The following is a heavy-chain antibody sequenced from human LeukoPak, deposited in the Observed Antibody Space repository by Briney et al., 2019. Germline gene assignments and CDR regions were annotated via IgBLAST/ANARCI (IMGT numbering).Heavy chain of an antibody. J-gene: IGHJ5*02. Sequence: ASVKVSCKASGYTFTGYYMHWVRQAPGQGLEWMGWINPNSGGTNYAQKFQGRVTMTRDTSISTAYMELSGLRSDDTAVYYCARTYSGYDSYWFDPWGQGTLVTVSS. D-gene: IGHD5-12*01. V-gene: IGHV1-2*02. CDR1: GYTFTGYY. CDR3: ARTYSGYDSYWFDP. CDR2: INPNSGGT.